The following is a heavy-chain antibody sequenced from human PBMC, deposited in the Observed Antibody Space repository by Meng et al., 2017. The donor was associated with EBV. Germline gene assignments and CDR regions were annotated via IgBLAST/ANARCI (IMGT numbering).Heavy chain of an antibody. CDR2: IYYTGST. D-gene: IGHD4-11*01. J-gene: IGHJ5*02. CDR1: GGSVNNESYY. V-gene: IGHV4-61*01. Sequence: QVQLQESGPGLVKPSETLSLTCTVSGGSVNNESYYWGWIRQPPGKGLEYIGYIYYTGSTNYNSSLKSRVTISLDKSKNQFSLKLTSLTAADTAIYYCARGDYTNYPRWFDTWGQGTLVTVAS. CDR3: ARGDYTNYPRWFDT.